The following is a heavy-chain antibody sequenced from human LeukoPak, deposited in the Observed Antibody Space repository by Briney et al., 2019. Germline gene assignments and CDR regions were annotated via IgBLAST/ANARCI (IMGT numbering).Heavy chain of an antibody. D-gene: IGHD6-19*01. CDR3: AREVVAVAGFYPS. V-gene: IGHV3-66*01. J-gene: IGHJ5*02. CDR2: IYSGGST. CDR1: GFTVSSNY. Sequence: GGSLRLSCAASGFTVSSNYMSWVRQAPGKGLEWVSVIYSGGSTYYADSVKGRFTISRDNSKNTLYLQMNSLRAEDTAVYYCAREVVAVAGFYPSWGQGTLVTVSS.